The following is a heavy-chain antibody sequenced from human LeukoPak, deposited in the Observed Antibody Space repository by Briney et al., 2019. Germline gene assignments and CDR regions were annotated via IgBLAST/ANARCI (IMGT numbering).Heavy chain of an antibody. CDR1: GYTFTSYS. CDR2: ISAYNGNT. D-gene: IGHD3-22*01. Sequence: ASVKVSCKASGYTFTSYSISWVRQAPGQGLVWMGWISAYNGNTNYAQKLQGRVTMTTDTSTSTAYMELRSLRSDDTAVYYCARDAPYYYDSSGPKAFDIWGQGTMVTVSS. V-gene: IGHV1-18*01. J-gene: IGHJ3*02. CDR3: ARDAPYYYDSSGPKAFDI.